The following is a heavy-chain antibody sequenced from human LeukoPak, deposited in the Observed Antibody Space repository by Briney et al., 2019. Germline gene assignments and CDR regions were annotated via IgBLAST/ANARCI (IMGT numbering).Heavy chain of an antibody. D-gene: IGHD5-24*01. Sequence: SQTLSLTCTVSGGSISSGGYYWSWIRQHPGKGLEWIGYIYYSGSTYYNPSLKSRVTISVDTSKNQFSLKLSSVTAADTAVYDCARGGDGYNSGDYWGQGTLVTVSS. V-gene: IGHV4-31*03. CDR2: IYYSGST. CDR3: ARGGDGYNSGDY. J-gene: IGHJ4*02. CDR1: GGSISSGGYY.